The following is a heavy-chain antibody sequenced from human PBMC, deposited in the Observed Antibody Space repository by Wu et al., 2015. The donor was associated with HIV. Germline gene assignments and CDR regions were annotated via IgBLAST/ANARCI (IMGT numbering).Heavy chain of an antibody. Sequence: QVHLVQSGAEVKKPGASMKVSCKASGYTFRNYGISWVRQAPGQGLEWMGWISAYNGNTDYAQKLQGRVTMTTDTSTNTAYMELRGLRSDDTAIYYCAKAKEPLDYFYYMDVWGKGTTVIVSS. CDR1: GYTFRNYG. D-gene: IGHD1-14*01. CDR2: ISAYNGNT. CDR3: AKAKEPLDYFYYMDV. J-gene: IGHJ6*03. V-gene: IGHV1-18*01.